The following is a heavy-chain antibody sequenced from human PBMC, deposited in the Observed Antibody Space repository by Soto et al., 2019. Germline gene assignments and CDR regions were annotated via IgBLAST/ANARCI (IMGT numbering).Heavy chain of an antibody. J-gene: IGHJ4*02. D-gene: IGHD5-12*01. CDR2: IFWDDDK. CDR1: GFSLSTTGVG. V-gene: IGHV2-5*02. CDR3: AHRGYCSGTSCSGGYSGYDNFDY. Sequence: QITLKESGPTLVKPTQPLTLTCTFSGFSLSTTGVGVGWIRQPPGKALEWLALIFWDDDKRYSPSLKSRLTITKDTSKNQVVLTMTNMDPVDTATYYCAHRGYCSGTSCSGGYSGYDNFDYWGEGTLVTVSS.